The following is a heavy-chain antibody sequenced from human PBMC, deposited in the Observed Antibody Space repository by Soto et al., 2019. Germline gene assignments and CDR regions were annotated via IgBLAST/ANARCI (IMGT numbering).Heavy chain of an antibody. D-gene: IGHD1-1*01. CDR1: GYTFTNYD. J-gene: IGHJ6*03. CDR2: MNPNSGDT. V-gene: IGHV1-8*01. Sequence: ASVKVSRKASGYTFTNYDINWVRQATGQGLEWMGWMNPNSGDTGYAQKFQGRVTMTRNTSIGTAYMELSSLKSEDAAIYYCATGPTGTTHYYMDVWGKGTTVTVSS. CDR3: ATGPTGTTHYYMDV.